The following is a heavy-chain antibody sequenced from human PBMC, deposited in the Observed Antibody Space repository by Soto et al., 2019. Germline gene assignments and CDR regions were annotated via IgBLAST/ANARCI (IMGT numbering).Heavy chain of an antibody. CDR1: GYTFTSYA. Sequence: QVQLVQSGAEVKKPGASVKVSCKASGYTFTSYAMHWVRQAPGQRLEWMGWINAGNGNTKYSQKFQGRVTITRDTSASTAYMELSSLRSEDTAVYYCARARGVIAAAGHYFDYWGQGTLVTVSS. J-gene: IGHJ4*02. CDR3: ARARGVIAAAGHYFDY. D-gene: IGHD6-13*01. V-gene: IGHV1-3*01. CDR2: INAGNGNT.